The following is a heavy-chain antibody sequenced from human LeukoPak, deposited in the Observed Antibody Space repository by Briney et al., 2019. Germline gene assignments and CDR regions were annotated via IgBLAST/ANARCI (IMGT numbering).Heavy chain of an antibody. D-gene: IGHD2-2*01. CDR3: ARSAQGYVDY. V-gene: IGHV4-34*01. CDR2: INHSGST. Sequence: SETLSFTCAVYGGSFSGYYWSWIRQPPGKGLEWIGEINHSGSTNYNPSLKSRVTISVDTSKNQFSLKLSSVTAADTAVYYCARSAQGYVDYWGQGTLVTVSS. J-gene: IGHJ4*02. CDR1: GGSFSGYY.